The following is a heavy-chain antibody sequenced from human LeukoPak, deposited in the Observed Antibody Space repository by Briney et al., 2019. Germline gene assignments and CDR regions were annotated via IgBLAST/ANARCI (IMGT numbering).Heavy chain of an antibody. V-gene: IGHV3-53*01. D-gene: IGHD6-19*01. CDR3: ARDPTIAVAGSP. J-gene: IGHJ5*02. Sequence: ETGGSLRLSCAASGFTVSSNYMSWVRQAPGKGLEWGSVIYSSGNTYFADSVKGRFTISRDNYKNTLYLQMNSLRAEDTAVYYCARDPTIAVAGSPWGQGTLVTVSS. CDR2: IYSSGNT. CDR1: GFTVSSNY.